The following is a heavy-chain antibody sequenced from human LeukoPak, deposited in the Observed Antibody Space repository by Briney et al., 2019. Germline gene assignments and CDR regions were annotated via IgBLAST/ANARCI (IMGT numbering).Heavy chain of an antibody. D-gene: IGHD3-22*01. V-gene: IGHV4-34*01. Sequence: SETLSLTCAVYGGSFSGYYWTWIRQPPGKGLEWIGEINHVGSTKYNPSLKGRATMSVDPSKNQFSLKLSSVTAADTAVYYCARGEYYDSSGYPSNDYWGQGTLVTVSS. CDR1: GGSFSGYY. J-gene: IGHJ4*02. CDR2: INHVGST. CDR3: ARGEYYDSSGYPSNDY.